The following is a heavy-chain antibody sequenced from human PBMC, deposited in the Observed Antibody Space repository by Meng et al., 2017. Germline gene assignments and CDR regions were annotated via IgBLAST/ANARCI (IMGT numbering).Heavy chain of an antibody. CDR1: GFTFSSYA. V-gene: IGHV3-30*01. CDR3: ARDRSMGGASDDY. D-gene: IGHD3-16*01. J-gene: IGHJ4*02. Sequence: VPVVEAGGAVVQPGRALRLSCAASGFTFSSYAMHWVRQSPSKGVGWGAVISYDGSNKYYADSVKGRFTISRDNSKNTLYLQMNSLRAEDTAVYYCARDRSMGGASDDYWGQGTLVTVSS. CDR2: ISYDGSNK.